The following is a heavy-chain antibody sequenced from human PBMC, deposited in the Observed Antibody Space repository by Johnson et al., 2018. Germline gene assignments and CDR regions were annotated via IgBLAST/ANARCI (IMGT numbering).Heavy chain of an antibody. V-gene: IGHV3-30*18. CDR3: AKGVYSTSSGYYGMDV. D-gene: IGHD6-6*01. CDR2: ISYDGSNK. CDR1: GFTFSSYG. J-gene: IGHJ6*02. Sequence: QVQLVESGGGVVQPGRSLRLSCAASGFTFSSYGMHWVRQAPGKGLEWVAVISYDGSNKYYGDSVKGRFTISRDNSRNTLYLQMNSLRAGDRAVYYCAKGVYSTSSGYYGMDVWGQGTTVTVSS.